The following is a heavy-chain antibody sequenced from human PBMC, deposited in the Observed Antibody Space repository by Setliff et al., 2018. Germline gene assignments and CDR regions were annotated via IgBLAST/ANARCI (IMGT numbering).Heavy chain of an antibody. J-gene: IGHJ6*02. V-gene: IGHV3-48*01. D-gene: IGHD3-10*01. Sequence: GGSLRLSCAASGFTFSGYSMNWVRQAPGKGLEWVSYISSSSHIISYADSVKGRFTISRDNAKNSLYLQMNSLRAEDTAVYYCVRDLHWGFDYGSESDHYYYGMDVWGQGTTVTVSS. CDR3: VRDLHWGFDYGSESDHYYYGMDV. CDR1: GFTFSGYS. CDR2: ISSSSHII.